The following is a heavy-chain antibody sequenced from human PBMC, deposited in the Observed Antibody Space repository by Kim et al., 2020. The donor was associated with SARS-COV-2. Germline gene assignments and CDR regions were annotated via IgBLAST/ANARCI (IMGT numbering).Heavy chain of an antibody. CDR1: GYTFASYG. D-gene: IGHD2-8*02. V-gene: IGHV1-18*01. J-gene: IGHJ3*02. CDR3: ARDWFCTGGSCSDTFDN. Sequence: ASVKVSCKTSGYTFASYGIGWVRQAPGQGLEWMGWISTDSGETNYAQKFQDRVALTTDTSTNTVFLELRSLRSDDTAVYYCARDWFCTGGSCSDTFDNWGQGTMVSVSS. CDR2: ISTDSGET.